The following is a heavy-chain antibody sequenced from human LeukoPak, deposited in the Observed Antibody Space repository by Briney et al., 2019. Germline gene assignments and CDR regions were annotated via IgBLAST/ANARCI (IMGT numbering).Heavy chain of an antibody. Sequence: SQTLSLTCAISGDSVSSNSVTWNWIRQSPSRGLEWLGRTYYRSTWYNDYAVSVRGQITVNPDTSKNQFSLHLNSVTPEDTAVYYCARRLTQYDCFDPWGQGILVTVSS. CDR1: GDSVSSNSVT. CDR3: ARRLTQYDCFDP. CDR2: TYYRSTWYN. D-gene: IGHD2-2*01. V-gene: IGHV6-1*01. J-gene: IGHJ5*02.